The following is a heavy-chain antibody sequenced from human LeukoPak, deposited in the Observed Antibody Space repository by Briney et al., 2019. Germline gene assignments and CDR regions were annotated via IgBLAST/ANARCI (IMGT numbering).Heavy chain of an antibody. V-gene: IGHV4-30-2*01. CDR2: IYHSGST. Sequence: SQTLSLTCTVSGGSISSGGYYWSWIRQPPGKGLEWIGYIYHSGSTYYNPSLKSRVTISVDRSKNQFSLKLSSVTAADTAVYYCAREAVWGAFDIWGQGTMVTVSS. CDR1: GGSISSGGYY. CDR3: AREAVWGAFDI. J-gene: IGHJ3*02. D-gene: IGHD3-16*01.